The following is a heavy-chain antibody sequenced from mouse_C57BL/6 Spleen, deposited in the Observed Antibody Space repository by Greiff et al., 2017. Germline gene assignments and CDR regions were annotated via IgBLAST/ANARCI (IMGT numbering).Heavy chain of an antibody. Sequence: EVQLQQPGAELVKPGASVKLSCKASGYTFTSYWMHWVKQRTEQGLEWIGRIDPEDGETKYAPKFQGKATITADTSSNTAYLQLSSLTSEDTAVYYCARGGYGNYDLWYFDVWGTGTTVTVSS. V-gene: IGHV14-2*01. J-gene: IGHJ1*03. CDR3: ARGGYGNYDLWYFDV. CDR2: IDPEDGET. CDR1: GYTFTSYW. D-gene: IGHD2-1*01.